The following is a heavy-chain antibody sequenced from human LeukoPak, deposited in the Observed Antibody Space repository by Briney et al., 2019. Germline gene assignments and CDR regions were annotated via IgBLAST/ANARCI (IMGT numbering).Heavy chain of an antibody. V-gene: IGHV3-30*02. CDR1: GFKFSDYA. Sequence: GGSLRLSCAASGFKFSDYAMHWVRQAPDKGLEWVTFIRYDGTNKYYTGSVRGRFTVSRDNSKNTLYLQMNSLRPEDTALYYCTKEPRVKYDLWSGYYPDWGQGTLVTVS. J-gene: IGHJ4*02. CDR2: IRYDGTNK. CDR3: TKEPRVKYDLWSGYYPD. D-gene: IGHD3-3*01.